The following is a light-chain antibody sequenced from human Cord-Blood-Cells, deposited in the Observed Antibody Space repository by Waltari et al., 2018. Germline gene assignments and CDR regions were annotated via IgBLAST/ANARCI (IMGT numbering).Light chain of an antibody. J-gene: IGKJ1*01. CDR2: AAS. CDR1: QGISSY. V-gene: IGKV1-8*01. Sequence: AIRMTQSPSSLSASTGDAVTITCRASQGISSYLAWYQQKPGKAPKLLIYAASTLQSGVPARFSGSGSGTDFTLTISCLQSEDVATYYCQQYYSYPPTFGQGTKVEIK. CDR3: QQYYSYPPT.